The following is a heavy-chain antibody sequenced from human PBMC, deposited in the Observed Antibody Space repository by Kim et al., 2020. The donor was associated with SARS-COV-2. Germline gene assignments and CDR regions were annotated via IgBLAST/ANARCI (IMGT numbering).Heavy chain of an antibody. Sequence: GGSLRLSCAASGFTFSSYGMHWVRQAPGKGLEWVAVISYDGSNKYYADSVKGRFTISRDNSKNTLYLQMNSLRAEDTAVYYCASPPPGIAVAGPFDYWGQGTLVTVSS. CDR2: ISYDGSNK. V-gene: IGHV3-30*03. CDR1: GFTFSSYG. J-gene: IGHJ4*02. D-gene: IGHD6-19*01. CDR3: ASPPPGIAVAGPFDY.